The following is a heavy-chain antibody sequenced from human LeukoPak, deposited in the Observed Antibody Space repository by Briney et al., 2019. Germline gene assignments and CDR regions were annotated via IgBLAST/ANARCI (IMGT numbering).Heavy chain of an antibody. CDR3: ARAHVDTAMVISGRFDY. D-gene: IGHD5-18*01. V-gene: IGHV4-59*01. CDR2: IYYSGST. J-gene: IGHJ4*02. Sequence: SETLSLTCTVSGGSISSYYWSWIRQPPGKGLEWIGYIYYSGSTNYNPSLKSRVTISVDTSKNQFSLKLSSVTAADTAVYYCARAHVDTAMVISGRFDYWGQGTLVTVSS. CDR1: GGSISSYY.